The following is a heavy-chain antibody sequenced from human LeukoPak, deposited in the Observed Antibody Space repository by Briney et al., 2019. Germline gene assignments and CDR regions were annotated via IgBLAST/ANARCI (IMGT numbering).Heavy chain of an antibody. V-gene: IGHV4-4*07. CDR1: GGSFSSYY. Sequence: SGTLSLTCTVSGGSFSSYYWSWIRQPAGKGLEWIGRIYTSGNTNYNPSLKSRVTMSVDTSKNQFSLKLNSVTAADTAVYYCARGPYCGGDCYFDYWGQGTLVTVSS. D-gene: IGHD2-21*02. J-gene: IGHJ4*02. CDR3: ARGPYCGGDCYFDY. CDR2: IYTSGNT.